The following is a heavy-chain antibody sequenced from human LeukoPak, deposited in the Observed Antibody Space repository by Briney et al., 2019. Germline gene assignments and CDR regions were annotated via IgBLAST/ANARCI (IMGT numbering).Heavy chain of an antibody. V-gene: IGHV3-30*02. CDR3: AKAHCSSTSCYPNYYYYYGMDV. D-gene: IGHD2-2*01. J-gene: IGHJ6*02. CDR2: IWYDGSNK. CDR1: GFTFSSYG. Sequence: GGSLRLSCAASGFTFSSYGMHWVRQAPGQGLEWVAVIWYDGSNKYYADSVKGRFTISRDNSKNTLYLQMNSLRAEDTAVYYCAKAHCSSTSCYPNYYYYYGMDVWGQGTTVTVSS.